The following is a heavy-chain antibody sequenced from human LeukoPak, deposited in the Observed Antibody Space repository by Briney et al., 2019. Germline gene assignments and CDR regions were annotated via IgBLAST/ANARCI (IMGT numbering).Heavy chain of an antibody. Sequence: GGSLRLSCAASGFTFSSYAMRWVRQAPGKGLEWVSAISGSGASTYYADSVKGRFTISRDNSKNTLYLQMNSLRAEDTAVYYCAKVAGGWYYLSWDYWGQGTLVTVSS. CDR2: ISGSGAST. D-gene: IGHD6-19*01. J-gene: IGHJ4*02. CDR1: GFTFSSYA. V-gene: IGHV3-23*01. CDR3: AKVAGGWYYLSWDY.